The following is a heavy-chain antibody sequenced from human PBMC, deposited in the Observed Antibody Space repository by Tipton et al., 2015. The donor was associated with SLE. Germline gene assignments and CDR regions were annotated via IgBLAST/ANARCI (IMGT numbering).Heavy chain of an antibody. J-gene: IGHJ4*02. CDR3: ARDSAEYTGYFDY. V-gene: IGHV1-2*02. D-gene: IGHD6-6*01. Sequence: QLVQSGAEVKKPGASVKVSCKAPGYTFTGYYMHWVRQAPGQGLEWMGWINPNSGDTNYAQKFQGRVSMTRDTSISTAYMELNRLRSDDTAVYYCARDSAEYTGYFDYWGQGTLVTVSS. CDR2: INPNSGDT. CDR1: GYTFTGYY.